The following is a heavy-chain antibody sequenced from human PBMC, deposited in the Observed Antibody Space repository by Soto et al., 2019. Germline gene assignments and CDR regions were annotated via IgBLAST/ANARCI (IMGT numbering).Heavy chain of an antibody. Sequence: GGSLRLSCVASGFTVGSNYMSWVRQAPGKGLEWVSVIYSEGTPYYADSVKGRFTISRENSNNTLYLHMNNLRAEDTAVYYCARSTYYDILTGSYYYYAMDVWGQGTTVTVSS. V-gene: IGHV3-53*01. CDR2: IYSEGTP. CDR1: GFTVGSNY. CDR3: ARSTYYDILTGSYYYYAMDV. D-gene: IGHD3-9*01. J-gene: IGHJ6*02.